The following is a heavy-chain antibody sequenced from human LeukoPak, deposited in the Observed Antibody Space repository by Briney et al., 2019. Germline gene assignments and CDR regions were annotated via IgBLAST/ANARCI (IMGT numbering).Heavy chain of an antibody. Sequence: SETLSLTCTVSGGSISSYYRSWIRQPPGKGLEWIGYIYYSGSTNHNPSLQSRVTISVDTSKNQFSLKLSSVTAADTAVYYCARATYSSGWGTSDYWGQGTLVTVSS. CDR2: IYYSGST. D-gene: IGHD6-19*01. V-gene: IGHV4-59*01. J-gene: IGHJ4*02. CDR1: GGSISSYY. CDR3: ARATYSSGWGTSDY.